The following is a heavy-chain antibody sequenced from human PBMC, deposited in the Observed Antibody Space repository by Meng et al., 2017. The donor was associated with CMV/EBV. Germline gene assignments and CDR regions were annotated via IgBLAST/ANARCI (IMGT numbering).Heavy chain of an antibody. CDR2: INPNSGGT. D-gene: IGHD3-10*01. CDR3: ARELGSYDAFDI. CDR1: GYTFTGYY. Sequence: ASVKVSCKASGYTFTGYYMHWARQAPGQGLEWMGWINPNSGGTNYAQKFQGRVTMTRDTSISTAYMGLSRLRSDDTAVYYCARELGSYDAFDIWGQGTMVTVSS. V-gene: IGHV1-2*02. J-gene: IGHJ3*02.